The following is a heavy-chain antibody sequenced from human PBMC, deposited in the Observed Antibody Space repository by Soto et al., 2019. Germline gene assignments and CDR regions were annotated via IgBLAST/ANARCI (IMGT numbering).Heavy chain of an antibody. D-gene: IGHD4-17*01. CDR1: GFTFSSYA. V-gene: IGHV3-30-3*01. CDR2: ISYDGSNK. J-gene: IGHJ5*02. Sequence: QVQLVESGGGVVQPGRSLRLSCAASGFTFSSYAMHWVRQAPGKGLEWVAVISYDGSNKYYADSVKGRFTISRDNSKNTLYPEMNNLRAEDTAVYYCAREDGDYVLSPLFDPWGQGTLVTVSS. CDR3: AREDGDYVLSPLFDP.